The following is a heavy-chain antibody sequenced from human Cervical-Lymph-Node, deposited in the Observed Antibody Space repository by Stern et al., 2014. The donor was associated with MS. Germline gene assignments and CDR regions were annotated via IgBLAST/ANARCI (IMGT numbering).Heavy chain of an antibody. CDR1: GYTFTSYY. V-gene: IGHV1-46*01. J-gene: IGHJ5*02. CDR3: ARDDPSDYYRVRWFDP. CDR2: INPSGGST. D-gene: IGHD1-26*01. Sequence: VQLVESGAEVKKPGASVKVSCKASGYTFTSYYMHWVRHAPGQGLEWMGIINPSGGSTSYAQKFQGRVTMTRDTSTSTVYMELSSLRSEDTAVYYCARDDPSDYYRVRWFDPWGQGTLVTVSS.